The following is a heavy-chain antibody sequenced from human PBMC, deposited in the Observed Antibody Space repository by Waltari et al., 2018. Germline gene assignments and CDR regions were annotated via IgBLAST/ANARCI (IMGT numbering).Heavy chain of an antibody. CDR1: GFTFSSYA. Sequence: EVQLVESGGGLVQPGGSLRLSCAASGFTFSSYAMHWVRQAPGKGLEYVSAISSNGGSTYYANSVKGRFTISRDNSKNTLYLQMGSLRAEDMAVYYCARISVGALDYWGQGTLVTVSS. CDR2: ISSNGGST. V-gene: IGHV3-64*01. J-gene: IGHJ4*02. D-gene: IGHD1-26*01. CDR3: ARISVGALDY.